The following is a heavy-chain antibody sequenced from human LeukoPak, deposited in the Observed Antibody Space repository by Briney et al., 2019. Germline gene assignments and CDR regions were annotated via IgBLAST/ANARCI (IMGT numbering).Heavy chain of an antibody. CDR3: ATSTVTHTRDS. Sequence: ASVKVSCQASEYTSSDFYLNWVRQAPGQGLEWMGWINPYTGATIYAQNFQGRVTMTWDASIGTGYVELTRLTSDDTALYYCATSTVTHTRDSWGQGTLVTVSS. CDR2: INPYTGAT. V-gene: IGHV1-2*02. CDR1: EYTSSDFY. D-gene: IGHD1-1*01. J-gene: IGHJ5*01.